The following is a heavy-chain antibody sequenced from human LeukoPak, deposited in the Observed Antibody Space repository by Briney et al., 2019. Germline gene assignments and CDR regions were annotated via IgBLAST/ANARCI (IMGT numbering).Heavy chain of an antibody. CDR2: ISGSGSGGTT. Sequence: GGSLRLSCAASGFTFSSYAMGWVRQAPGKGLEWVSVISGSGSGGTTHHGDSVKGRFTISRDNSKNTLYLQMNSLRAEDTAVYYCAKIGSGSFSETDYWGQGTLVTVSS. V-gene: IGHV3-23*01. CDR1: GFTFSSYA. CDR3: AKIGSGSFSETDY. J-gene: IGHJ4*02. D-gene: IGHD1-26*01.